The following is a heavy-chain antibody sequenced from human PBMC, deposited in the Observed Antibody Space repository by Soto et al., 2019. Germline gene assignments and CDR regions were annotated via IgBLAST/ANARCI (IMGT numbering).Heavy chain of an antibody. CDR2: IGTAGDP. D-gene: IGHD5-12*01. CDR1: GFTFSSYD. J-gene: IGHJ6*02. Sequence: LRLSCAASGFTFSSYDMHWVRQATGKGLEWVSAIGTAGDPYYPGSVKGRFTISRENAKNPLYLQMNSLRAGDTAVYYCARARNGGYGYYYYGMDVWGQGTTVTVSS. V-gene: IGHV3-13*05. CDR3: ARARNGGYGYYYYGMDV.